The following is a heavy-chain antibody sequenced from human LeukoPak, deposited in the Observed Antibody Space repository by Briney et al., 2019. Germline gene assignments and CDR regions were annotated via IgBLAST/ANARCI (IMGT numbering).Heavy chain of an antibody. Sequence: QAGGSLRLSCAASGFTFSSHWMSWVRQAPGKGLERVANINQDGSEKYYVDSVKGRFIISRDNAKNSLYLQMNSLRAEDTAVYYCARDGFDEGLYFDYWGQGNLVTVSS. CDR2: INQDGSEK. J-gene: IGHJ4*02. CDR3: ARDGFDEGLYFDY. D-gene: IGHD3-9*01. V-gene: IGHV3-7*01. CDR1: GFTFSSHW.